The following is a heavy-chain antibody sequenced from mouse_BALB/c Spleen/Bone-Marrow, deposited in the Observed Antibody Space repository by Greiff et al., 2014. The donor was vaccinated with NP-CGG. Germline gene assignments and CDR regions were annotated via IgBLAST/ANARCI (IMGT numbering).Heavy chain of an antibody. CDR1: GYAFTNYL. Sequence: QVQLKESGAELVRPGTSVKVSCKASGYAFTNYLIEWIKQRPGQGLEWIGVSNPGSGGTNYNEKFKGKATLTADKSSSTAYMQLSSLTSDDSAVYFCAGGTVRGFAYWGQGTLVTVSA. D-gene: IGHD3-2*01. CDR2: SNPGSGGT. V-gene: IGHV1-54*01. J-gene: IGHJ3*01. CDR3: AGGTVRGFAY.